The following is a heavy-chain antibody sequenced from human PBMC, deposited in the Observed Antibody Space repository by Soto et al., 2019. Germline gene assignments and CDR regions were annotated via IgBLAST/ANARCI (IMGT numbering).Heavy chain of an antibody. CDR2: ISAYNGNT. D-gene: IGHD5-18*01. Sequence: ASVKVSCKASGYTFTSYGISWVRQAPGQGLEWMGWISAYNGNTNYAQKLRGRVTMTTDTSTSTAYMELRSLRSDDTAVYYCARVAVNTAMVSGGLDYWGQGTLVTVSS. CDR3: ARVAVNTAMVSGGLDY. J-gene: IGHJ4*02. V-gene: IGHV1-18*01. CDR1: GYTFTSYG.